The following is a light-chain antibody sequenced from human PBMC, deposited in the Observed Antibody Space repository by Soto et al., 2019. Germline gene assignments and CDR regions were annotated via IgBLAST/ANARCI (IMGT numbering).Light chain of an antibody. CDR1: SGHSDYD. Sequence: QLVLTQSPSASASTGAAVTLTCTLSSGHSDYDIAWHQQQPEKGPRYLMKVTSDGSHTRGDGIPDRFSGSRSGADRYLTSASRRSDDEADYYCQACGTGGVFGGGSKLTVL. J-gene: IGLJ3*02. CDR2: VTSDGSH. CDR3: QACGTGGV. V-gene: IGLV4-69*01.